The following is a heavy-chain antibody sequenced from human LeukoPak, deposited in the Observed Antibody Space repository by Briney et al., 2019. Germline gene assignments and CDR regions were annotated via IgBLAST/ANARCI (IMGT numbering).Heavy chain of an antibody. CDR3: ARDPSREMLSYFYS. J-gene: IGHJ4*02. Sequence: GGSLRLSCAASGFTFRNYYMTWIRQAPGKGLEWVSYISASGDTIYYGDSVRGRFTISRDNAKNSLYLDMNTLKAEDTAVYYCARDPSREMLSYFYSWGQGTLVTVSS. D-gene: IGHD5-24*01. CDR1: GFTFRNYY. V-gene: IGHV3-11*04. CDR2: ISASGDTI.